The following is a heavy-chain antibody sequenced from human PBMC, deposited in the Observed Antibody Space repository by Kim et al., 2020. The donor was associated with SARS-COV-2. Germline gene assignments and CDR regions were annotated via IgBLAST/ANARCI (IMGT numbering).Heavy chain of an antibody. J-gene: IGHJ4*02. CDR3: AREYCSGGSCYGPTDY. CDR2: ISAYNGNT. D-gene: IGHD2-15*01. V-gene: IGHV1-18*04. Sequence: ASVKVSCKASGYTFTSYGISWVRQAPGQGLEWMGWISAYNGNTNYAQKLQGRVTMTTDTSTSTAYMELRSLRSDDTAVYYCAREYCSGGSCYGPTDYWGQGTLVTVSP. CDR1: GYTFTSYG.